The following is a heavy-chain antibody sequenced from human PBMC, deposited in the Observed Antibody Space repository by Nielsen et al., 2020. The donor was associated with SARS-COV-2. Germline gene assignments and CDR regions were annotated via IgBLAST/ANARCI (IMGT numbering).Heavy chain of an antibody. Sequence: SETLSLTCTVSGGSISSGDYYWSWIRQPPGKGLEWIGYIYYSGSTYYNPSLKSRVTISVDTSKNQFSLKLSSVTAADTAVYYCARFNWNDRYHKSSKNFDYWGQGTLVTVSS. V-gene: IGHV4-30-4*01. D-gene: IGHD1-20*01. CDR3: ARFNWNDRYHKSSKNFDY. CDR2: IYYSGST. J-gene: IGHJ4*02. CDR1: GGSISSGDYY.